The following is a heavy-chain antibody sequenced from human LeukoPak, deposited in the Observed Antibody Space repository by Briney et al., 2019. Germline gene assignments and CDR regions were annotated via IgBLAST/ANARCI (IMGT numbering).Heavy chain of an antibody. J-gene: IGHJ6*03. CDR1: GYTLKDYF. CDR3: ARAAPHSLSDYYFYMDV. CDR2: INPYSGGT. V-gene: IGHV1-2*02. Sequence: ASVKVSCKASGYTLKDYFIYWVRQAPGQGLEWMGWINPYSGGTDSAENFQGRVTLSRDTSANTAYMELSGLTSDDTAVYYCARAAPHSLSDYYFYMDVWGEGTTVTVS. D-gene: IGHD1-14*01.